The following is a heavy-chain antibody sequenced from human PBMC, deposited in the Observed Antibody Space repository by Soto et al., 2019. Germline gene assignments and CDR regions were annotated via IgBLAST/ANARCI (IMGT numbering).Heavy chain of an antibody. D-gene: IGHD3-10*01. V-gene: IGHV4-34*01. J-gene: IGHJ4*02. Sequence: SETLSLTCAVYGGSFSGYYWSWIRQPPGKGLEWIGEINHSGSTNYNPSLKSRVTISVDTSKNQFSLKLSSVTAADTAVYYCARSWFGEYFDYWGQATLVTVSS. CDR1: GGSFSGYY. CDR3: ARSWFGEYFDY. CDR2: INHSGST.